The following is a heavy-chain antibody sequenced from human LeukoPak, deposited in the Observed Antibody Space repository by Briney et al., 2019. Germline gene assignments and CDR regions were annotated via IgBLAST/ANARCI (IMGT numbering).Heavy chain of an antibody. CDR2: IKYHGSDE. V-gene: IGHV3-7*01. CDR1: GFTFSDYW. D-gene: IGHD3-10*01. J-gene: IGHJ4*02. Sequence: PGGSLRLSCAASGFTFSDYWMSWVRPAPGKGLEWVANIKYHGSDEHYVDSVRGRFTISRDNAKNSLFLQMNSLRAEDTAVYYCARIGGSGTYWDYWGRGTLVTVSS. CDR3: ARIGGSGTYWDY.